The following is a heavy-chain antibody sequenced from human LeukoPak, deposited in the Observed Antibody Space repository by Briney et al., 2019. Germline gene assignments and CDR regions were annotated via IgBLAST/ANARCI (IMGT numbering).Heavy chain of an antibody. Sequence: PGGSLRLSCAASGFTFSSYGMHWVRQAPGKGLGWVAVISYDGSNKYYADSVNGRFTISRDNSKNTLYLQMNSLRAEDTAVYYCAKPRIAAAKYFDYWGQGTLVTVSS. V-gene: IGHV3-30*18. J-gene: IGHJ4*02. CDR3: AKPRIAAAKYFDY. CDR2: ISYDGSNK. CDR1: GFTFSSYG. D-gene: IGHD6-13*01.